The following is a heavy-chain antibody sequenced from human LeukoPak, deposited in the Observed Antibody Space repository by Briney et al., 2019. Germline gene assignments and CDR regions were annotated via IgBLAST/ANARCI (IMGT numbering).Heavy chain of an antibody. CDR3: ARDRGCINGVCSLSAFDI. CDR1: GGSFSGYY. J-gene: IGHJ3*02. Sequence: TSETLSLTCAVYGGSFSGYYWSWVRQPPGKGLEWIGEINHSGSTNYNPSLKSRVTISVDTSKNQFSLKLGSVTAADTAVYYCARDRGCINGVCSLSAFDIWGQGTMVTVSS. D-gene: IGHD2-8*01. V-gene: IGHV4-34*01. CDR2: INHSGST.